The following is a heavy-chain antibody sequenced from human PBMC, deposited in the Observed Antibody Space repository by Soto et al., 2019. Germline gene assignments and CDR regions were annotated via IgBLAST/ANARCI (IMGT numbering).Heavy chain of an antibody. CDR3: ARESSSWYTTYYYYYGMDV. D-gene: IGHD6-13*01. V-gene: IGHV1-69*13. CDR1: GGTFSSYA. Sequence: SLKVSCKASGGTFSSYAISWVRQAPGQGLEWMGGIIPIFGTANYAQKFQGRVTITADESTSTAYMELSSLRSEDTAVYYCARESSSWYTTYYYYYGMDVWGQGTTVTVSS. CDR2: IIPIFGTA. J-gene: IGHJ6*02.